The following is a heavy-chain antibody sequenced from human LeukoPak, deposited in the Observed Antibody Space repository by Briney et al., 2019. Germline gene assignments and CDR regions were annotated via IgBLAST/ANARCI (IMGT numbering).Heavy chain of an antibody. J-gene: IGHJ4*02. V-gene: IGHV1-2*02. CDR1: GYTFTGHY. CDR2: INPNSGGT. CDR3: AAFIVATSNFVDY. Sequence: GASVKVSCKASGYTFTGHYMYWVRQAPGQGLEWMGWINPNSGGTNYAQKFQGRVTMTRDTSISTAYMELSRLRSEDTAVYYCAAFIVATSNFVDYWGQGTLVTVSS. D-gene: IGHD5-12*01.